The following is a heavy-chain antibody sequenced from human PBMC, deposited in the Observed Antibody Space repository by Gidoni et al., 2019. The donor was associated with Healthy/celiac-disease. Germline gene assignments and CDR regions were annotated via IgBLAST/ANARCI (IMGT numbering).Heavy chain of an antibody. CDR1: GYTFTSYG. J-gene: IGHJ4*02. D-gene: IGHD4-17*01. Sequence: QVQLVQSGTAVKKPGASVKVSCKDSGYTFTSYGISWVRQASGQGLEWMRWISSYSGNTNYAQKLQGRVTMTTDTSTSTAYMELRSMRSDDTAVYYWARAPYGDLAWTGDYWGQGTLVTVSS. V-gene: IGHV1-18*01. CDR3: ARAPYGDLAWTGDY. CDR2: ISSYSGNT.